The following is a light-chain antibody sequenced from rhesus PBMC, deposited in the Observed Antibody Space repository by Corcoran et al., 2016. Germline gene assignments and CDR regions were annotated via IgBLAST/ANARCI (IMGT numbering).Light chain of an antibody. CDR1: QRVYIN. V-gene: IGKV3-42*03. CDR2: AAS. Sequence: EIVMTQSPATLSLSPGERATLSCRADQRVYINLAWYQQKPGQAPTLVIYAASSRDTGIPERFSGSGAGRDFTLTISSLQPEDFAIYYCQQYSDWPLTFGGGTKVEIK. J-gene: IGKJ4*01. CDR3: QQYSDWPLT.